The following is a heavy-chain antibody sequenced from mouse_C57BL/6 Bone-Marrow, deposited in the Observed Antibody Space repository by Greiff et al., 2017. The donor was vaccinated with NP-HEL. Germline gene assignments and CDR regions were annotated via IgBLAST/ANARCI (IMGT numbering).Heavy chain of an antibody. V-gene: IGHV1-81*01. CDR3: ARSEGSGYFDY. J-gene: IGHJ2*01. D-gene: IGHD3-2*02. Sequence: VQGVESGAELARPGASVKLSCKASGYTFTSYGISWVKQRTGQGLEWIGEIYPRSGNTYYNEKFKGKATLTADKSSSTAYMELRSLTSEDSAVYFCARSEGSGYFDYWGQGTTLTVSS. CDR2: IYPRSGNT. CDR1: GYTFTSYG.